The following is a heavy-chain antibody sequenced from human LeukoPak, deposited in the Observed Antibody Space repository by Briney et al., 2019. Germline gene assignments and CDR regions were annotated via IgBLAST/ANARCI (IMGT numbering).Heavy chain of an antibody. J-gene: IGHJ4*02. D-gene: IGHD1-1*01. CDR2: INSDGSTT. Sequence: PGGSLRLSCAASGFTFSNYWMHWVRQAPGKGLVWVSRINSDGSTTTYADSVKGRFTISRDNAKNRLYLQMNSPRAEDTAVYYCARGYNWYRVDYWGQGTLVTVSS. CDR1: GFTFSNYW. CDR3: ARGYNWYRVDY. V-gene: IGHV3-74*01.